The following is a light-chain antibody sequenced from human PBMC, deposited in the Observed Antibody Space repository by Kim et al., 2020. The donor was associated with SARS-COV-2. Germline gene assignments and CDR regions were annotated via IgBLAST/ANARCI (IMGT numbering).Light chain of an antibody. CDR1: SLRSNY. CDR2: GRS. V-gene: IGLV3-19*01. J-gene: IGLJ2*01. Sequence: ALGLTVRIKRQGYSLRSNYVSWYQQKPGQAPILVMYGRSNRPSGIPDRFSGSSSGDTASLTITGAQAEDEADYYCNSRDVSSDHLIFGGGTQLTVL. CDR3: NSRDVSSDHLI.